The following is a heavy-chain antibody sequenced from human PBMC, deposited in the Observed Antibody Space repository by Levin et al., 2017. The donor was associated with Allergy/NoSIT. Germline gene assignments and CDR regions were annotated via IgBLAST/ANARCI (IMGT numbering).Heavy chain of an antibody. CDR2: ISGDGGSV. V-gene: IGHV3-74*01. J-gene: IGHJ4*02. CDR3: TREVCSDGVCKDFDY. Sequence: ASVKVSCAASGFAFNLYWIHWVRQAPGKGLVWVSRISGDGGSVAYADSVKGRFTISRDNAKNTVFLQMNSLRAEDTAMYYCTREVCSDGVCKDFDYWGQGTPVTVSS. D-gene: IGHD2-8*01. CDR1: GFAFNLYW.